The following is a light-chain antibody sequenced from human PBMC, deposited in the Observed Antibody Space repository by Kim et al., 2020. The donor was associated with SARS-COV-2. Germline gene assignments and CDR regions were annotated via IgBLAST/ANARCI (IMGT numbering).Light chain of an antibody. CDR2: DAS. CDR3: QQHDNLPLT. J-gene: IGKJ4*01. V-gene: IGKV1-33*01. CDR1: QDISNY. Sequence: ASVGDRVTITCQASQDISNYLNWYQQKPGKAPRLLIYDASNLEIGVPSRFSGSGSGTDFSFTISSLQAEDFATYYCQQHDNLPLTFGGGTKVDIK.